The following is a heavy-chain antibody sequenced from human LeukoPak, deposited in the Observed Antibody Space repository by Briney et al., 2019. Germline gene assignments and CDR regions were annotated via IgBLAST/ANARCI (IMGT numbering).Heavy chain of an antibody. J-gene: IGHJ4*02. CDR3: ARDPSGGPFDY. Sequence: SVKVSCKASGGTFSRYAISWVRQAPGQGLEWMGRIIPILGIANYAQKFQGRVTITADKSTSTAYTELSSLRSEDTAVYYCARDPSGGPFDYWGQGTLVTVSS. D-gene: IGHD1-26*01. CDR2: IIPILGIA. CDR1: GGTFSRYA. V-gene: IGHV1-69*04.